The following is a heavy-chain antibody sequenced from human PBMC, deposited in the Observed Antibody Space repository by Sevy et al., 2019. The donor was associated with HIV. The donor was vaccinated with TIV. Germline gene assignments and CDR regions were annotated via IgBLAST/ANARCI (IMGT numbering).Heavy chain of an antibody. CDR2: VFHSGIT. J-gene: IGHJ5*02. Sequence: SETLSLTCSVSGYSITSGYYWGWIRQAPGKGLEWIGSVFHSGITYYNPSLKSRVIISVDTSKNQFSLNLTSVTAADTAVYHCARDKGGMTTPNWFDPWGQGTLVTVSS. CDR3: ARDKGGMTTPNWFDP. CDR1: GYSITSGYY. D-gene: IGHD4-17*01. V-gene: IGHV4-38-2*02.